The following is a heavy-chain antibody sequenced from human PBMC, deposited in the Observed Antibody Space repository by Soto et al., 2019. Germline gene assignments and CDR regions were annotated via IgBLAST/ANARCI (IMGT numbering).Heavy chain of an antibody. V-gene: IGHV2-5*08. D-gene: IGHD5-18*01. CDR2: IDWDDDK. Sequence: SGPTLVNPTQTLTLTCTFSGFSLSTSGMCESWIRQPPGKALEWLALIDWDDDKRYSPSLKSRLTITKDTSKNQVVLTMTNMEPVDAATYYCAHANVDTAMGPDAFDIWGQGTMVT. CDR1: GFSLSTSGMC. CDR3: AHANVDTAMGPDAFDI. J-gene: IGHJ3*02.